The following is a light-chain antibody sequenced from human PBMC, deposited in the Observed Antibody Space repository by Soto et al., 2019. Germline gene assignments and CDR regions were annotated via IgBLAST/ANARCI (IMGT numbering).Light chain of an antibody. CDR2: QDS. Sequence: SYELTQPPSVSVSPGQTASITGSGDKLGDKYACWYQQKPGQSPVLVIYQDSKRPSGIPERFSGSNSGNTATLTISGTQAMDEADYYCQAWDSSTAQEVFGGGTKVTVL. J-gene: IGLJ2*01. CDR1: KLGDKY. CDR3: QAWDSSTAQEV. V-gene: IGLV3-1*01.